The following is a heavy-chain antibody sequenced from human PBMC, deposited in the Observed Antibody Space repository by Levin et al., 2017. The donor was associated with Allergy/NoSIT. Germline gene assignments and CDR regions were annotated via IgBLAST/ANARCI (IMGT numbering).Heavy chain of an antibody. CDR1: GYSFTSYW. V-gene: IGHV5-51*01. D-gene: IGHD3-10*01. Sequence: GESLKISCKGSGYSFTSYWIGWVRQMPGKGLEWMGIIYPGDSDTRYSPSFQGQVTISADKSISTAYLQWSSLKASDTAMYYCARHRLLWFGELPYYYGMDGWGQGTTVTVSS. J-gene: IGHJ6*02. CDR2: IYPGDSDT. CDR3: ARHRLLWFGELPYYYGMDG.